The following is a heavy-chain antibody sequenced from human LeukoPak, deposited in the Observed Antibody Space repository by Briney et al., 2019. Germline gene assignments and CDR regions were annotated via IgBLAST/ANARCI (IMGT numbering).Heavy chain of an antibody. V-gene: IGHV3-23*01. Sequence: PGGSLRLSCAASGFTFSSYGMSWVRQAPGKGLEWVSAISGSGGSTYYADSVKGRFTISRDNSKNTLYLQMNSLRAEDTAVYYCARGFLRIAVAGNLGPPLDCWGQGTLVTVSS. D-gene: IGHD6-19*01. CDR1: GFTFSSYG. CDR2: ISGSGGST. J-gene: IGHJ4*02. CDR3: ARGFLRIAVAGNLGPPLDC.